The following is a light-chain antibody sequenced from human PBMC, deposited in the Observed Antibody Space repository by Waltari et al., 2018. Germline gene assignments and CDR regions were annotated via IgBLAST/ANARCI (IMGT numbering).Light chain of an antibody. CDR1: SSDIGFHNY. V-gene: IGLV2-14*03. J-gene: IGLJ2*01. Sequence: QSALTQPASVSGSPGQSITLSCTGTSSDIGFHNYVSWYQQHPGKAPQLMIYDVDHRPSGVSNRFSGSKSGNTASLTISGLQAEDEADYYCSSCTSSSTPEVVFGGGTKLTVL. CDR2: DVD. CDR3: SSCTSSSTPEVV.